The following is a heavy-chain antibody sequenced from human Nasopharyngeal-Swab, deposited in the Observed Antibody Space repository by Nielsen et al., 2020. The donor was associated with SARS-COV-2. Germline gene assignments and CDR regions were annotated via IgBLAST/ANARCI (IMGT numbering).Heavy chain of an antibody. D-gene: IGHD3-22*01. J-gene: IGHJ4*02. Sequence: SETLSLTCTVSGGSISSSSYYWGWIRQPPGKGLEWIGSIYYSGSTYYNPSLKSRVTMSVDTSKNQFSLKLSSVTAADTAVYYCARDRVDDYYDSSGQVYYFDYWGQGTLVTVSS. V-gene: IGHV4-39*07. CDR3: ARDRVDDYYDSSGQVYYFDY. CDR1: GGSISSSSYY. CDR2: IYYSGST.